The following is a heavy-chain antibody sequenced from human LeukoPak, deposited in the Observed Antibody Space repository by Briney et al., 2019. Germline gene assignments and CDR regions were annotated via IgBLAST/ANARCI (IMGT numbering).Heavy chain of an antibody. CDR1: GGTFSSYA. Sequence: ASVKVSCKASGGTFSSYAISWVRQAPGQGLEWMGWINTNTGNPTYAQGFTGRFVFSLDTSVSTAYLQISSLKAEDTAVYYCARDRYLVLMVYATGGHWFDPWGQGTLVTVSS. J-gene: IGHJ5*02. D-gene: IGHD2-8*01. CDR3: ARDRYLVLMVYATGGHWFDP. V-gene: IGHV7-4-1*02. CDR2: INTNTGNP.